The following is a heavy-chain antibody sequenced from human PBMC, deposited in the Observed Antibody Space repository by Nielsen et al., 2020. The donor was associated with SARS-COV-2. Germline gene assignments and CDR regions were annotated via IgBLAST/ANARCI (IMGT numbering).Heavy chain of an antibody. D-gene: IGHD3-22*01. Sequence: WIRQPPGKGLEWIGYIYYSGSTYYNPSLKSRVTISVDTSKNQFSLKLSSVTAADTAVYYCARGPYYYDSSGYFKYYYYYYGMDVWGQGTTGTVSS. CDR2: IYYSGST. V-gene: IGHV4-30-4*01. J-gene: IGHJ6*02. CDR3: ARGPYYYDSSGYFKYYYYYYGMDV.